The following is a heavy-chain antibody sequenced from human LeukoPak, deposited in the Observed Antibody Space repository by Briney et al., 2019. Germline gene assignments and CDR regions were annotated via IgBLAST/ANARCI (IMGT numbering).Heavy chain of an antibody. Sequence: GGSLRLSCAASGFTFSSYSMNWVRQAPGKGLEWVSSISTSSSYIYYADSVKGRFTISRDNARNSLYLQMNSLRAEDTAVYYCARDYYDYYDSSGYYFDYWGQGTLVTVSS. D-gene: IGHD3-22*01. CDR3: ARDYYDYYDSSGYYFDY. CDR2: ISTSSSYI. J-gene: IGHJ4*02. CDR1: GFTFSSYS. V-gene: IGHV3-21*01.